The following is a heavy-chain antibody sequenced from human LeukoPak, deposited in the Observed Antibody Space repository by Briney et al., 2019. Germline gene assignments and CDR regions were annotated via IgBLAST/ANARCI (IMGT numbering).Heavy chain of an antibody. CDR1: GFTFSSYA. V-gene: IGHV3-23*01. Sequence: GGSLRLSCAASGFTFSSYAMSWVRQAPGKGLEWVSAISGSGGSTYYADSVKGRFTMSRDNAKKSLYLQMNSQRAEDTAVYYCARPTEYGMDVWGRGTTVTVS. J-gene: IGHJ6*02. CDR3: ARPTEYGMDV. CDR2: ISGSGGST. D-gene: IGHD6-6*01.